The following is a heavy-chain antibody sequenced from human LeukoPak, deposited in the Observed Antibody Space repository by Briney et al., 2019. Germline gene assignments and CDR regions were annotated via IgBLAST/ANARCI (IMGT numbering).Heavy chain of an antibody. CDR2: ISGSGGST. J-gene: IGHJ4*02. CDR3: AKGMGIAVGADKRYFEY. Sequence: PGGSLRLSCAASGFTFRSYGMNWVRQAPGKGLEWVSGISGSGGSTYYADSVKGRFTISRDNSKNTLFLQMTSLRAEDTAVYYCAKGMGIAVGADKRYFEYWGQGTLVTVSS. CDR1: GFTFRSYG. D-gene: IGHD6-19*01. V-gene: IGHV3-23*01.